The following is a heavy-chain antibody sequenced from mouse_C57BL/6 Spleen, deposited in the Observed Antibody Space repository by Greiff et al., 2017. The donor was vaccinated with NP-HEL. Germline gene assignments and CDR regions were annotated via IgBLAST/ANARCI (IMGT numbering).Heavy chain of an antibody. V-gene: IGHV1-80*01. CDR1: GYAFSSYW. Sequence: VQLQQSGAELVKPGASVKISCKASGYAFSSYWMNWVKQRPGKGLEWIGQIYPGDGDTNYNGKFKGKATLTADKSYSTAYMQLSSLTSEDSAVYFCARAKPYYAMDYWGQGTSVTVSS. J-gene: IGHJ4*01. CDR3: ARAKPYYAMDY. CDR2: IYPGDGDT.